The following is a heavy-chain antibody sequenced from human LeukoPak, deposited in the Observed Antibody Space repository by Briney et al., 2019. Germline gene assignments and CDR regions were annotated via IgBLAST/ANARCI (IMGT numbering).Heavy chain of an antibody. CDR1: GHSFTGYY. D-gene: IGHD2/OR15-2a*01. CDR2: SKPDSGDT. CDR3: ASAGYFKPLDF. J-gene: IGHJ4*02. Sequence: ASVKVSCKASGHSFTGYYIHWVRQAPGQGLECMGWSKPDSGDTRYAREFQARVTMTRDTSISTVYMELSRLTSDDTAVYYCASAGYFKPLDFWGQGTLVTVSS. V-gene: IGHV1-2*02.